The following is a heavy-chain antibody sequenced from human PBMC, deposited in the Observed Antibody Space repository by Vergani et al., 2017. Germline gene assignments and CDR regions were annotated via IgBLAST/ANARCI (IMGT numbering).Heavy chain of an antibody. V-gene: IGHV3-23*01. D-gene: IGHD1-26*01. CDR1: GFTFSSYG. CDR2: ISGSGGRA. CDR3: ARDVLPWDGHYFEY. J-gene: IGHJ4*02. Sequence: ELQLMESGGGVVQPGGSLRLSCAASGFTFSSYGMYWVRQAPGKGLEWVSVISGSGGRAKYADSVKGRFTVSRDNSKKTLYLQLTRVRAEDTAVYYCARDVLPWDGHYFEYWGQGTLVTVSS.